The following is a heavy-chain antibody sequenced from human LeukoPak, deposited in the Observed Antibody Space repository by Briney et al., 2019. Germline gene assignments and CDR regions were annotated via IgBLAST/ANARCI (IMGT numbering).Heavy chain of an antibody. CDR2: ITGSSRYI. Sequence: KSGGSLRLSCAASGFTFSSYSMNWVRQAPGKGLEWVSSITGSSRYIYYADSVRGRFTISRDNAKNSLYLQMNSLRAEDSAVSYCAKDLTVTSTCYFDAWGQGTLVTVSS. J-gene: IGHJ5*02. V-gene: IGHV3-21*01. D-gene: IGHD4-11*01. CDR1: GFTFSSYS. CDR3: AKDLTVTSTCYFDA.